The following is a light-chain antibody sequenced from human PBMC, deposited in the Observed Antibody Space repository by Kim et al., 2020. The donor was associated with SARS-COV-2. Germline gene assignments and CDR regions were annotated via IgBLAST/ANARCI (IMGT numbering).Light chain of an antibody. CDR2: DVT. J-gene: IGLJ2*01. CDR3: CSYTGSATRV. Sequence: QSALTQPRSVSGSPGQSVTISCTGTSSDVGGYNYVSWYQQHPGKAPKLLIYDVTKRPSGGPDRFSGSKSCSTASLTLSGLQAEDEADYYCCSYTGSATRVFGGGTQLTVL. CDR1: SSDVGGYNY. V-gene: IGLV2-11*01.